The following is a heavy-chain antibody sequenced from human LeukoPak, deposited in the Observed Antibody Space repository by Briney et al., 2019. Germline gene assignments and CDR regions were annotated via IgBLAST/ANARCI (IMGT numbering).Heavy chain of an antibody. Sequence: SETLSLTCAVYGGSFSGYYWSWIRQPPGKGLEWIGEINHSGSTNYKPSLKSRVTISVDTSKNQFSLNLSSVTAADTAVYYCARGVGRHYYDSSGRYYFDYWGQGTLVTVSS. CDR3: ARGVGRHYYDSSGRYYFDY. V-gene: IGHV4-34*01. CDR2: INHSGST. D-gene: IGHD3-22*01. J-gene: IGHJ4*02. CDR1: GGSFSGYY.